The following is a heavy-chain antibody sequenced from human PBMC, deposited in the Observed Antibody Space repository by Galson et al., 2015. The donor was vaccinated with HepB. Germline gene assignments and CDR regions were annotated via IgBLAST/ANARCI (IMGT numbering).Heavy chain of an antibody. J-gene: IGHJ4*02. D-gene: IGHD2-2*01. Sequence: SVKVSCKASGYTFTSYAMHWVRQAPGQRLEWMGWINAGNGNTKYSQKFQGRVTITRDTSASTAYMELSSLRSEDTAVYYCARGFPDIVVVPAAAADYWGQGTLVTVSS. CDR2: INAGNGNT. V-gene: IGHV1-3*01. CDR3: ARGFPDIVVVPAAAADY. CDR1: GYTFTSYA.